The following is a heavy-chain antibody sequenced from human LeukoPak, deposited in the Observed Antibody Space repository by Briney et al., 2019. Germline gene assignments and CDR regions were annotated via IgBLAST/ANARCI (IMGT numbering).Heavy chain of an antibody. V-gene: IGHV3-66*01. CDR2: IYSGGST. J-gene: IGHJ4*02. Sequence: GGSLRLSCAASGFTVSSNYMSWVRQAPGKGLEWVSVIYSGGSTYYADSVTGRFTISRDNSKNTLYLQMNSLRAEDTAVYYCARVTWQWLVPDYWGQGTLVTVSS. D-gene: IGHD6-19*01. CDR1: GFTVSSNY. CDR3: ARVTWQWLVPDY.